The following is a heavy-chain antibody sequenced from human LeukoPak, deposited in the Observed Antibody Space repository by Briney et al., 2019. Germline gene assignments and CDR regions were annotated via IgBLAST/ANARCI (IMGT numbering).Heavy chain of an antibody. J-gene: IGHJ4*02. V-gene: IGHV3-53*01. Sequence: GGSLRLSCAASEFTVSSNYMSWVRQAPGKGLEWVSLINSGGRTYYADSVKGRFTISRDNSKNMLFLQMNSLRADDTAVYFCAKEPPQCGDDCFSLLDYWGQGTLVTVSS. CDR3: AKEPPQCGDDCFSLLDY. CDR1: EFTVSSNY. D-gene: IGHD2-21*02. CDR2: INSGGRT.